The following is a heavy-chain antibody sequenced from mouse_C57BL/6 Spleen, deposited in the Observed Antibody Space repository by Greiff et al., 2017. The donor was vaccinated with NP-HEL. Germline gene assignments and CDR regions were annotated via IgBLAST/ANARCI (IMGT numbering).Heavy chain of an antibody. CDR2: IDPSDSYT. D-gene: IGHD1-3*01. CDR3: ARSGGSDWYFDV. V-gene: IGHV1-50*01. J-gene: IGHJ1*03. CDR1: GYTFTSYW. Sequence: VQLQQPGAELVKPGASVKLSCKASGYTFTSYWMQWVKQRPGQGLEWIGEIDPSDSYTNYNPKFKGKATLTVDTSSSTAYMQLSSLTSEDSAVYYCARSGGSDWYFDVWGTGTTVTVSS.